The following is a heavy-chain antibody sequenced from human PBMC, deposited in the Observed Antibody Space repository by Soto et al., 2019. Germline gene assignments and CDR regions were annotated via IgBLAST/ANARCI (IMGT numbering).Heavy chain of an antibody. CDR3: AKVSGPILTGYPNWFDP. J-gene: IGHJ5*02. D-gene: IGHD3-9*01. Sequence: PGGSLRLSCAASGFTFSSYAMSWVRQAPGKGLEWVSAISGSGGSTYYADSVKGRFTISRDNSKNTLYLQMNSLRAEDTAVYYCAKVSGPILTGYPNWFDPWGQGTLVTVSS. CDR2: ISGSGGST. V-gene: IGHV3-23*01. CDR1: GFTFSSYA.